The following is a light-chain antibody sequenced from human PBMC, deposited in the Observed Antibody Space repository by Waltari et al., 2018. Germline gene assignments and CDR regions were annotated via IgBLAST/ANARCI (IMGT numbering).Light chain of an antibody. CDR3: QQYKIYSRT. CDR1: QNISLY. J-gene: IGKJ1*01. Sequence: DIQVTQSPSIVSASVGDRVTITCRASQNISLYLAWYQQKPGNAPKLQIYRTSRLYGGVPSRFSGRGSGVEFSLPISGLQPDDFATYFCQQYKIYSRTFGQGTRVEVK. CDR2: RTS. V-gene: IGKV1-5*03.